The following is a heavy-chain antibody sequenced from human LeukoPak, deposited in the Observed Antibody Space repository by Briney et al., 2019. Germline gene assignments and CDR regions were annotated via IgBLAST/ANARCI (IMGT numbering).Heavy chain of an antibody. J-gene: IGHJ4*02. Sequence: SETLSLTCTVSGGSVSSGSYYWSWIRQPPGKGLEWIGYIYYSGGTNYNPSLKSRVTISVDTSKNQFSLKLSSVIAADTAVYYCARADGGDSFDYWGQGTLVTVSS. CDR1: GGSVSSGSYY. CDR2: IYYSGGT. CDR3: ARADGGDSFDY. V-gene: IGHV4-61*01. D-gene: IGHD4-17*01.